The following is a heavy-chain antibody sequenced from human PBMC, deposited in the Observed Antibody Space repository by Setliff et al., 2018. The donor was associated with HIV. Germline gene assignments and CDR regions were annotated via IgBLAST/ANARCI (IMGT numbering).Heavy chain of an antibody. V-gene: IGHV4-4*09. CDR3: VNPSGAMGDFDS. CDR1: GGSISSYC. D-gene: IGHD3-16*01. J-gene: IGHJ4*02. Sequence: PSETLSLTCTVSGGSISSYCWSWIRQPPGKGLEWIGNIHSSGSTNYNPSLKSRVTMSVDTSKNQFSLKLTSVTAADTAVYYCVNPSGAMGDFDSWGQGTLVTVSS. CDR2: IHSSGST.